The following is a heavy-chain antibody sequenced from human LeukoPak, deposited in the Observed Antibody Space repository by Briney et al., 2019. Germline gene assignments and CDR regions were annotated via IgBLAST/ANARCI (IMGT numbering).Heavy chain of an antibody. CDR3: ARGREAAMVTPQVDY. Sequence: GASVKVSCTSSGYTFTGYYMHWGRQAPGQRLEWMGWINPNSGGTNYAQKFQGRVTMTKGTSISTAYMELSRLRSDDTAVYYCARGREAAMVTPQVDYWGQGTLVTVSS. CDR1: GYTFTGYY. V-gene: IGHV1-2*02. CDR2: INPNSGGT. D-gene: IGHD5-18*01. J-gene: IGHJ4*02.